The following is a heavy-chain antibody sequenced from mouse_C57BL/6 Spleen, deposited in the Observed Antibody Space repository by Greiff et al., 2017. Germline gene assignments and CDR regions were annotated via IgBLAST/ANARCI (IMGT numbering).Heavy chain of an antibody. J-gene: IGHJ2*01. Sequence: VQLQQSGAELVMPGASVKLSCKASGYTFTSYWMHWVKQRPGQGLEWIGEIDPSDSYTNYNQKFKGKSTLTVDKSSSTAYMRLSSLTSEDSVVYYCARRTAQANYFDYWGQGTTLTVSS. D-gene: IGHD3-2*02. CDR3: ARRTAQANYFDY. CDR2: IDPSDSYT. CDR1: GYTFTSYW. V-gene: IGHV1-69*01.